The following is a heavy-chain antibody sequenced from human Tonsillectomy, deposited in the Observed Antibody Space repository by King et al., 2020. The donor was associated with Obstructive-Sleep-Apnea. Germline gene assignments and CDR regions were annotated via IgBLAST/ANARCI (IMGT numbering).Heavy chain of an antibody. CDR1: GFTLSSYW. CDR2: INSDGSTT. D-gene: IGHD3-3*01. J-gene: IGHJ4*02. Sequence: VQLVESGGGLVQPGGSLRLSCAASGFTLSSYWMHWGRQAPGKGLVWVSRINSDGSTTNYADSVKGRLTSSRDNAKNTLYLKMNSLRAEETAVYYWARAMSGSFDYGGRGTLVTVPS. V-gene: IGHV3-74*01. CDR3: ARAMSGSFDY.